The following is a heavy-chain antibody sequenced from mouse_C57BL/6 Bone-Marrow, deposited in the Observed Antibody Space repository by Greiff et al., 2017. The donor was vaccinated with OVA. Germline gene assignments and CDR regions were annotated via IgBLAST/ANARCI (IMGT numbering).Heavy chain of an antibody. CDR3: ARRYYGSSYRYFEV. Sequence: VQLQQSGAELVKPGASVKMSCKASGYTFTSYWITWVKQRPGQGLEWIGDIYPGSGSTNYNEKFKSKATLTVDTSSSTAYMQLSSLPSEDSAVYYCARRYYGSSYRYFEVWGTGTTGTVSS. CDR1: GYTFTSYW. J-gene: IGHJ1*03. D-gene: IGHD1-1*01. CDR2: IYPGSGST. V-gene: IGHV1-55*01.